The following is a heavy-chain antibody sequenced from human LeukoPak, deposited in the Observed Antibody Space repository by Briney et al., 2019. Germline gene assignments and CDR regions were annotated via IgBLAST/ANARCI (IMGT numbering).Heavy chain of an antibody. CDR1: GGSIGSGGYY. Sequence: SQTLSLTCTVSGGSIGSGGYYWSWIRQHPGKGLEWIGYIYYSGSTYYNPSLKSRVTISVDTSKNQFSLKLSSVTAADTAVYYCARAGPSYYDILTGYPKLYFDLWGRGTLVTVSS. J-gene: IGHJ2*01. V-gene: IGHV4-31*03. CDR2: IYYSGST. CDR3: ARAGPSYYDILTGYPKLYFDL. D-gene: IGHD3-9*01.